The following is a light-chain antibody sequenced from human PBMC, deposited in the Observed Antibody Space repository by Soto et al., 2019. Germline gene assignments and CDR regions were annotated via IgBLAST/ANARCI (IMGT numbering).Light chain of an antibody. CDR3: QQYNSYSQT. CDR1: QSIGSW. Sequence: DIQMTQSHSTLSASVGDRVTITCRASQSIGSWLAWYQQKPGKAPKLLIYDASSLESGVPSRFSGSGSGTEFTLTISSLQPDDFATYYCQQYNSYSQTFGPGTKVDI. J-gene: IGKJ3*01. CDR2: DAS. V-gene: IGKV1-5*01.